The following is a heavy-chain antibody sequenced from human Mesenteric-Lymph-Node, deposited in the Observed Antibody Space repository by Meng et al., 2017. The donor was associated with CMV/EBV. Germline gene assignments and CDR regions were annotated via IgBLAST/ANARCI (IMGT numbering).Heavy chain of an antibody. CDR3: TSPPCGGDSSRNNF. CDR2: IYYNGSA. Sequence: SETLSLTCTVSGGSISSSSYYWGWILQPPGKGLEWIGGIYYNGSAYQNPSLKSRVTMSVDTSKNQFSLKLSSVTAADTAVSSSTSPPCGGDSSRNNFWGQGTLVTVSS. CDR1: GGSISSSSYY. D-gene: IGHD2-21*01. J-gene: IGHJ4*02. V-gene: IGHV4-39*01.